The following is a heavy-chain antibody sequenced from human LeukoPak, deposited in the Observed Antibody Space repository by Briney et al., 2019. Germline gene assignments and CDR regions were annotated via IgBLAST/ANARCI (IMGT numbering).Heavy chain of an antibody. Sequence: PGRSLRFSCAASGFTFSSYGMHWVRQAPGKGLEWVAVIWYDGSNKYYADSVKGRFTISRDNSKNTLYLQMNSLRAEDTAVYYCARDSYQGYDSTYFDYWGQGTLVTVSS. CDR1: GFTFSSYG. CDR2: IWYDGSNK. CDR3: ARDSYQGYDSTYFDY. V-gene: IGHV3-33*01. J-gene: IGHJ4*02. D-gene: IGHD5-12*01.